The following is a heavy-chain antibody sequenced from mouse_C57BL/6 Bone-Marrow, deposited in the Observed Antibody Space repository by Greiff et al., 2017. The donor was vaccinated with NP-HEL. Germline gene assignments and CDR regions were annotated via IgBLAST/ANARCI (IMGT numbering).Heavy chain of an antibody. CDR1: GYTFTSYW. D-gene: IGHD2-3*01. V-gene: IGHV1-55*01. CDR3: AREGYSYAMDY. CDR2: IYPGSGST. Sequence: VQLQQPGAELVKPGASVKMSCKASGYTFTSYWITWVKQRPGHGLEWIGDIYPGSGSTNYNEKFKSKATLTVDTSSSTAYMQLSSLTSEDSAVYYCAREGYSYAMDYWGQGTSVTVSS. J-gene: IGHJ4*01.